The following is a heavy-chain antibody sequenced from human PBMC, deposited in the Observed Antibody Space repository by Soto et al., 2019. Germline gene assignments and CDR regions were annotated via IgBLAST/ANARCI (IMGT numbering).Heavy chain of an antibody. CDR2: SNSDGSST. D-gene: IGHD2-15*01. CDR3: ARYCSGGSCYPGGGFT. Sequence: EVQLVESGGGLVQPGGSLRLSCAASGFTFSSYWMHWVRQGPGKGLVWVSRSNSDGSSTTYADSVKGRFTISRDNAKNTLYLHMNSLRAEDMAVYYCARYCSGGSCYPGGGFTWGQGTLVTVSS. CDR1: GFTFSSYW. J-gene: IGHJ5*02. V-gene: IGHV3-74*03.